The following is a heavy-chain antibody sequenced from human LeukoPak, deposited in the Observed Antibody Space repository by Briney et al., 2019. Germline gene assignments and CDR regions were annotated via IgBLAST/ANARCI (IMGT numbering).Heavy chain of an antibody. CDR3: ARRAYNWGAFDI. J-gene: IGHJ3*02. V-gene: IGHV3-23*01. CDR2: ISPSGSDS. D-gene: IGHD5-24*01. CDR1: GFTFTNYA. Sequence: GGSLRLSCAASGFTFTNYAMNWVRQAPGKGLEWVSTISPSGSDSYYADSVKGRFTISRDISKNTLYLQVNSLRAEDTAVYYCARRAYNWGAFDIWGQGTMVTVSS.